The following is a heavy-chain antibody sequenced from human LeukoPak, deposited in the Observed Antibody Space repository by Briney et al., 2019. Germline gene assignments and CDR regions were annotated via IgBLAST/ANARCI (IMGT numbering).Heavy chain of an antibody. CDR3: SHKGHGTGSYSM. Sequence: SGPTLVNPTQTLTLTCTFSGFSLRTTGVGVAWIRQPPGKALEWLAITYLNDDKSYSPSLKNRLTITKDTSKNQVVLTMTNMNPVDTATYYCSHKGHGTGSYSMWGQGTLVTVSS. J-gene: IGHJ4*02. D-gene: IGHD3-10*01. CDR2: TYLNDDK. CDR1: GFSLRTTGVG. V-gene: IGHV2-5*01.